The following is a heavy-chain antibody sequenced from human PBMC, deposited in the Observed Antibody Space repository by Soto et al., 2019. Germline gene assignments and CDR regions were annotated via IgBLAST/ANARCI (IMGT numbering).Heavy chain of an antibody. D-gene: IGHD5-12*01. V-gene: IGHV1-3*05. Sequence: QVQLVQSGAEEKKPGASVKVSCKASGYTFTSYAMHWVRQAPGQRHEWMGWINAGNGNTKYSQNCQGRVNITSVTSSSTGYNLLSSLSSEDTPRCYYVFELAAAVAIAPLIFFKGIGVRGGRARVT. CDR1: GYTFTSYA. J-gene: IGHJ6*02. CDR2: INAGNGNT. CDR3: VFELAAAVAIAPLIFFKGIGV.